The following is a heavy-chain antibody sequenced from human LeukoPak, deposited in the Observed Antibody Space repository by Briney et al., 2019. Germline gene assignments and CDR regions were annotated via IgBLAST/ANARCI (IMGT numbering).Heavy chain of an antibody. Sequence: SETLSLTCAVYGGSFSGYYWSWIRQPPGKGLEWIGEINHSGSTNYNPSLKSRVTISVDTSKNQFSLKLSSVTAADTAVYYCARGRKAAATRWWGHWGLGTLVTVSS. CDR2: INHSGST. V-gene: IGHV4-34*01. D-gene: IGHD2-15*01. J-gene: IGHJ4*02. CDR1: GGSFSGYY. CDR3: ARGRKAAATRWWGH.